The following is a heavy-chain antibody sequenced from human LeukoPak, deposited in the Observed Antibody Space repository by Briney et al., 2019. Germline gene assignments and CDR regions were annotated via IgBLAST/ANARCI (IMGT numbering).Heavy chain of an antibody. CDR2: ISSNGGST. J-gene: IGHJ3*01. Sequence: GSLRRSSSAAGFIFFSYYVHHVRQAPGKGLEYVSAISSNGGSTYYADSVRGRFTISRDNSKNTLYLQMSSLRAEDTAVYYCAQDMAVDDAARGGDRDNWGQGTMVTVSS. V-gene: IGHV3-64D*09. D-gene: IGHD3-16*01. CDR1: GFIFFSYY. CDR3: AQDMAVDDAARGGDRDN.